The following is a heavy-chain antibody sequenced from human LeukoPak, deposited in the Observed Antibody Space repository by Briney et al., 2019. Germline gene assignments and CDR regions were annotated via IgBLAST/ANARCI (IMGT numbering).Heavy chain of an antibody. CDR3: ARASANNYGLFDY. CDR2: ISPDGSTT. J-gene: IGHJ4*02. D-gene: IGHD5-18*01. CDR1: EFTLSGYW. Sequence: GGSLRLSCAASEFTLSGYWMHWVRQAPGKGLVWVSRISPDGSTTNYANSVRGRFTISRDNAKNTLYLQMSSLRADDTAVYYCARASANNYGLFDYWGQGTLVTVSS. V-gene: IGHV3-74*01.